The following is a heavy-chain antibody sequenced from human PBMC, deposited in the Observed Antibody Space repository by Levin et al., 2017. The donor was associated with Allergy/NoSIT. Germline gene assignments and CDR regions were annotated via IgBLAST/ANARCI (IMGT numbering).Heavy chain of an antibody. Sequence: RAGGSLRLSCAASGFTFSNFRMHWVRQAPGKGLEWVSSIGRSSTNIYYAASLKGQITISRDNANKLLYLQLNSLRAEDTALYYCARGRYYDSSGWDDAMDMWGQGTMVTVSS. CDR1: GFTFSNFR. CDR2: IGRSSTNI. V-gene: IGHV3-21*01. CDR3: ARGRYYDSSGWDDAMDM. J-gene: IGHJ3*02. D-gene: IGHD3-22*01.